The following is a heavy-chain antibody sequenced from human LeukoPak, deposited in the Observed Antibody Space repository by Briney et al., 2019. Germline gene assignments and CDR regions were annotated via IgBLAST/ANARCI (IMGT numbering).Heavy chain of an antibody. CDR3: AKDVDIVVVVAALGWFDP. Sequence: GGSLRLSCAASGFTFSSYAMSWVRQAPGKGLEWVSAISGSGGSTYYADSVKGRFTISRDNSKNTLYLQMNSLRAEDTAVYYCAKDVDIVVVVAALGWFDPWGQGTLVTVSS. D-gene: IGHD2-15*01. CDR2: ISGSGGST. CDR1: GFTFSSYA. V-gene: IGHV3-23*01. J-gene: IGHJ5*02.